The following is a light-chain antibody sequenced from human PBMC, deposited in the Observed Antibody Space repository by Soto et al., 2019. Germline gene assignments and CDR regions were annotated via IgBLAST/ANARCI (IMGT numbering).Light chain of an antibody. V-gene: IGLV1-44*01. CDR3: ATWDGSLNGWV. Sequence: QAVVTQPPSASGTPGQGVTISCSGSSSNIGRDTVNWYQQLPGTAPKLLIYSNNQRPSGVPDRFSGSKSGTSASLAISGLQSEDEADYYCATWDGSLNGWVFGGGTKLTVL. CDR2: SNN. J-gene: IGLJ3*02. CDR1: SSNIGRDT.